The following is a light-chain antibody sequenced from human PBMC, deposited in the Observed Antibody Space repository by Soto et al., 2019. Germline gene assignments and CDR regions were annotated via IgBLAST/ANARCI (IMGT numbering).Light chain of an antibody. CDR2: AAS. J-gene: IGKJ5*01. CDR1: QSISIW. V-gene: IGKV1-17*01. CDR3: LQHNSYPIT. Sequence: DLQMTQSPSTLSASVGDRVTITCRARQSISIWLAWYQQKPGKAPKRLIYAASSLQSGVPSRFSGSGSGTEFTLTISSLQPEDFATYYCLQHNSYPITFGQGTRLEIK.